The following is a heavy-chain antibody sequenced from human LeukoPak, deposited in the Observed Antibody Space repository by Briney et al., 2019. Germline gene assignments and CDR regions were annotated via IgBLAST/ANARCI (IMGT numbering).Heavy chain of an antibody. Sequence: PGGSLRLSCAASGFTFSSYSMNWVRQAPGKGLEWVSSISSSSSYIYYADSVKGRFTISRDNAKNSLYLQMNSLRAEDTAVYYCARDLRRGIAVAYDYWGQGTLVTASS. J-gene: IGHJ4*02. D-gene: IGHD6-19*01. V-gene: IGHV3-21*01. CDR2: ISSSSSYI. CDR3: ARDLRRGIAVAYDY. CDR1: GFTFSSYS.